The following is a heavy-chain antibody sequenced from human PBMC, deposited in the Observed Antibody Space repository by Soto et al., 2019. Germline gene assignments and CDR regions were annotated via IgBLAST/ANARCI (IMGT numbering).Heavy chain of an antibody. CDR3: ARPVEPFYYYGMDV. V-gene: IGHV3-30-3*01. CDR2: ISYDGNNK. J-gene: IGHJ6*02. Sequence: QVQLVESGGGVVQPGRSLRLSCAASGFTFSTYAMHWVRQAPGKGLEWVAIISYDGNNKYYADSVMGRFTVSRDKSMNTLYLQMNSLRADDTAVYYCARPVEPFYYYGMDVWGQGTTVTVSS. CDR1: GFTFSTYA.